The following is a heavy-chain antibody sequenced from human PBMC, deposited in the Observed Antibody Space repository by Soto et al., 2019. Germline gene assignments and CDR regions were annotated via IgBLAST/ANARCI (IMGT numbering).Heavy chain of an antibody. V-gene: IGHV6-1*01. D-gene: IGHD3-3*01. Sequence: SQTLSLTCAISGDSVSSNSAAWNWIRQSPSRGLEWLGRTYYRSKWYNDYAVSVKSRITINPDTSKNQFSLQLNSVTPEHTAVYYSPRCWSAYYYNNWKNVWGQGTTVTVAS. CDR3: PRCWSAYYYNNWKNV. CDR1: GDSVSSNSAA. CDR2: TYYRSKWYN. J-gene: IGHJ6*02.